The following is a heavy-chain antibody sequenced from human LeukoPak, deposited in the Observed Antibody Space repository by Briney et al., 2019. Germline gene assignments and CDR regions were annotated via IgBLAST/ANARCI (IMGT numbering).Heavy chain of an antibody. Sequence: SSETLSLTCTVSGGSISSGDYYWSWIRQPPGKGLEWIGYIYYSGSTNYNPSLKSRVTISVDTSKNQFSLKLSSVTAADTAVYYCARHPVAGRLGYFQHWGQGTLVTVSS. V-gene: IGHV4-61*08. CDR1: GGSISSGDYY. CDR2: IYYSGST. D-gene: IGHD6-19*01. CDR3: ARHPVAGRLGYFQH. J-gene: IGHJ1*01.